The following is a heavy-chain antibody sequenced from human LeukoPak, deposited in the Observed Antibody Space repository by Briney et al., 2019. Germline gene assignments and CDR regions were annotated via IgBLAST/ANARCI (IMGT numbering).Heavy chain of an antibody. V-gene: IGHV1-46*01. J-gene: IGHJ5*02. D-gene: IGHD4/OR15-4a*01. CDR3: ARDHPIGAEGFDP. CDR1: GYTFTSYY. Sequence: GASVKVSCKASGYTFTSYYMHWVRQAPGQGLEWMGIINPSGGSTSYAQKFQGRVTMTRDTSTSTVYMELSSLRSEDTAVYYCARDHPIGAEGFDPWAREPWSPSPQ. CDR2: INPSGGST.